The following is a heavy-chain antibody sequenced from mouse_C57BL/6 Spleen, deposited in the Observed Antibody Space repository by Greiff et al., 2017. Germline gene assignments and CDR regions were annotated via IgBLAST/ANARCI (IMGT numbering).Heavy chain of an antibody. J-gene: IGHJ4*01. CDR2: IDPEDGET. CDR3: ARFYYYGSPHAMDY. V-gene: IGHV14-2*01. D-gene: IGHD1-1*01. Sequence: EVKIQESGAELVKPGASVKLSCTASGFNIKDYYMHWVKQRTEQGLEWIGRIDPEDGETKYAPEFQGKATITADTSSNTAYLQLSSLTSEDTAVYYCARFYYYGSPHAMDYWGQGTSVTVSS. CDR1: GFNIKDYY.